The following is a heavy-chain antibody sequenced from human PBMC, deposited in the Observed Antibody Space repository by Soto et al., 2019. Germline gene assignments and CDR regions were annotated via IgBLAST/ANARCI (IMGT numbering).Heavy chain of an antibody. CDR2: MNPNSGTT. D-gene: IGHD5-18*01. V-gene: IGHV1-8*01. J-gene: IGHJ3*02. CDR3: ASPVDTDAFDI. CDR1: GNTFTTYD. Sequence: ASVKVSRKAFGNTFTTYDINWVRQATGQGLEWMGWMNPNSGTTGYAQKFQGRVTMTRNTSISTAYMELSSLRSDDTAVYYCASPVDTDAFDIWGQGTMVTVSS.